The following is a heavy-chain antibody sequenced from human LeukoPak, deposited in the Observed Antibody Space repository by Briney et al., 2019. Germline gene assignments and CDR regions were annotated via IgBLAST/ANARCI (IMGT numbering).Heavy chain of an antibody. D-gene: IGHD3-22*01. CDR1: GFTFNNYD. CDR2: VTYDGNTK. V-gene: IGHV3-30*04. CDR3: AREGPILTLVVTFDAFDI. Sequence: GGSLRLSCVASGFTFNNYDMHWVRQAPGKGLEWVAVVTYDGNTKYFAASVKGRFTVSRDNSKNTLFLQMNSLRAEDTAVYYCAREGPILTLVVTFDAFDIWGQGAMVTVSS. J-gene: IGHJ3*02.